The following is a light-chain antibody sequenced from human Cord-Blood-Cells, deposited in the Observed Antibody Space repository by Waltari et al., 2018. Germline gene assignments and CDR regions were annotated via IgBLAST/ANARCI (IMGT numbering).Light chain of an antibody. J-gene: IGLJ3*02. CDR3: SSYTSSSTLV. CDR1: SSAVGGYNF. Sequence: QSALPQPAPVSGPPGRSITFPSTGTSSAVGGYNFVPRYQQHPGKAPKLMIYDVSKRPSGVSNRFSGSKSGNTASLTISGLQAEDEADYYCSSYTSSSTLVFGGGTKLTVL. CDR2: DVS. V-gene: IGLV2-14*01.